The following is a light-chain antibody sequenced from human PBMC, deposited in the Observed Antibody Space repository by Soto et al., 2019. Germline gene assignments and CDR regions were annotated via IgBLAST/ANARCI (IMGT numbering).Light chain of an antibody. Sequence: QSALTQPASVSGSPGQSITISCSGTRSDIGSYNYVAWYQQFPGKTPKSLIYGGSNRPSGASSRFPGSKSGHTASLTISGLQSPDEDDYYCISYTGSSTPYVFGSGTKVTVL. V-gene: IGLV2-14*01. J-gene: IGLJ1*01. CDR3: ISYTGSSTPYV. CDR1: RSDIGSYNY. CDR2: GGS.